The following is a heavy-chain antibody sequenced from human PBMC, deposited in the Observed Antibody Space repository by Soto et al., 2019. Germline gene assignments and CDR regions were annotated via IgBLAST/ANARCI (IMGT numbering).Heavy chain of an antibody. D-gene: IGHD2-15*01. Sequence: EVQLLESGGDLVQPGGSLRLSCAASGFTFSSYVMSWVRQAPGKGLEWVSAITVSGESTYYADSVKGRFTISRDNSYSKSTLYLQMNSLRAEDTAVYYCAKLLSCSGGNCYSFENWGQGTLVTVSS. CDR1: GFTFSSYV. V-gene: IGHV3-23*01. J-gene: IGHJ4*02. CDR2: ITVSGEST. CDR3: AKLLSCSGGNCYSFEN.